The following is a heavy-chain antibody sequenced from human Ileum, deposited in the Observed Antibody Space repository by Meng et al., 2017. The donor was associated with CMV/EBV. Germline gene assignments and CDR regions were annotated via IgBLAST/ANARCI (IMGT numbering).Heavy chain of an antibody. V-gene: IGHV1-18*01. CDR1: VYPFTSRC. D-gene: IGHD3-22*01. CDR2: ISPYNGDS. J-gene: IGHJ5*02. CDR3: AREVLQYYEASQS. Sequence: KTSVYPFTSRCICWMRHAPGRGLEGWGWISPYNGDSNYAQSLQGRVTLTTDTSTTPAYLELRSLTYADTAVYYCAREVLQYYEASQSWGQGTLVTVSS.